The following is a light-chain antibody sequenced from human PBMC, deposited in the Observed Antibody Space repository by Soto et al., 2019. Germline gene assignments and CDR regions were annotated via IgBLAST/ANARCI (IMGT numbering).Light chain of an antibody. CDR3: QQYSQWPIT. CDR1: QSVSSGY. J-gene: IGKJ5*01. CDR2: GAS. V-gene: IGKV3-20*01. Sequence: EIALTQSPGTLSLSPGERATLSCRASQSVSSGYLAWYQQKPGQAPRLLIYGASTRATGIPARFSGSGSGTDFTLTISRLEPEDFAVYSCQQYSQWPITFGQGTRLEIK.